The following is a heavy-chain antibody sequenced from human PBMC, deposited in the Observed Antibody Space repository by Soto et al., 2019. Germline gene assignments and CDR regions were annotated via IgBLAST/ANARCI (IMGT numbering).Heavy chain of an antibody. CDR1: GGSISTVDYW. D-gene: IGHD5-18*01. CDR3: ARLVDTAMFS. Sequence: SETLSLTCTVSGGSISTVDYWWSWIRQSPDMGLEWIGHIYYSGSTYYNPSLKSRLTISVDTSKNQFSLKLSSVTAADTAVYYCARLVDTAMFSWGQGTLVTVSS. V-gene: IGHV4-39*01. CDR2: IYYSGST. J-gene: IGHJ5*02.